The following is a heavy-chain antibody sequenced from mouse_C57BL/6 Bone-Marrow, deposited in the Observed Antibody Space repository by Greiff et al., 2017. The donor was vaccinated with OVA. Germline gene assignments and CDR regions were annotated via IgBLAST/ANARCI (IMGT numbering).Heavy chain of an antibody. CDR2: INPSTGYT. CDR3: ARITTGYYFDY. V-gene: IGHV1-7*01. D-gene: IGHD1-1*01. J-gene: IGHJ2*01. Sequence: VKLVESGAELAKPGASVKMSCKASGYTFTSYWMHWVKQRPGQGLEWIGYINPSTGYTEYNQKFKDKATLTADKSSSTAYMQLSSLTSEDSAVYYCARITTGYYFDYWGQGTTLTVSS. CDR1: GYTFTSYW.